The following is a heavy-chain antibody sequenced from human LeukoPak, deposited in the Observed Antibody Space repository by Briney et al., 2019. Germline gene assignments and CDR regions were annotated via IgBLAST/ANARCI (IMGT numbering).Heavy chain of an antibody. CDR3: ARGYSYGHFDY. D-gene: IGHD5-18*01. CDR2: IYSGGST. J-gene: IGHJ4*02. V-gene: IGHV3-53*01. Sequence: GGSLRLSCAASGFTVSSNYMSWVRQAPGKGLEWVSVIYSGGSTYYADSAKGRFTISRDNSKNTLYLQMNSLRAEDTAVYYCARGYSYGHFDYWGQGTLVTVSS. CDR1: GFTVSSNY.